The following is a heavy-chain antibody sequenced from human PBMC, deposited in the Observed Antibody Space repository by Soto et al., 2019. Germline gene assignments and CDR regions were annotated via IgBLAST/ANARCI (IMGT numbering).Heavy chain of an antibody. V-gene: IGHV1-2*04. J-gene: IGHJ5*02. D-gene: IGHD1-26*01. CDR2: INPNSGGT. CDR1: GYTFTGYY. Sequence: ASVKVSCKASGYTFTGYYMHWVRQAPGQGLEWMGWINPNSGGTNYAQKFQGWVTMTRDTSISTAYMELSRLRSDDTAVYYCARDRGSGSTNWFDPWGQGTLVTVSS. CDR3: ARDRGSGSTNWFDP.